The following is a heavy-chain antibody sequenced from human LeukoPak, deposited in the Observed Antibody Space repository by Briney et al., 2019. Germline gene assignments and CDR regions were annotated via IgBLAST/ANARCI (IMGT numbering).Heavy chain of an antibody. CDR1: GFTFSSYA. V-gene: IGHV3-30*04. CDR2: ISYDGSNK. J-gene: IGHJ6*04. CDR3: ARDLIYGSGSYFDGMDV. D-gene: IGHD3-10*01. Sequence: GGSLRLSCAASGFTFSSYAMHWVRQAPGKGLEWVAVISYDGSNKYYADSVKGRFTISRDNSKNTLYLQMNSLRAEDTAVYYCARDLIYGSGSYFDGMDVWGKGTTVTVSS.